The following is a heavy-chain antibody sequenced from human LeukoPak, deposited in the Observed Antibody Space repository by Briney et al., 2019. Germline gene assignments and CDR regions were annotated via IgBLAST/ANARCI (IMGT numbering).Heavy chain of an antibody. V-gene: IGHV4-39*01. D-gene: IGHD2-15*01. CDR2: MYYSGSI. CDR1: GGSISSGDYY. Sequence: PSETLSLTCTVSGGSISSGDYYWSWIRQPPSKGPEWIGSMYYSGSIFYNPSLKSRVTISINTSKTQFSLKLSSVTAADTAVYYCAKFSYCSGGSCYPSHWGQGTLVTVSS. CDR3: AKFSYCSGGSCYPSH. J-gene: IGHJ4*02.